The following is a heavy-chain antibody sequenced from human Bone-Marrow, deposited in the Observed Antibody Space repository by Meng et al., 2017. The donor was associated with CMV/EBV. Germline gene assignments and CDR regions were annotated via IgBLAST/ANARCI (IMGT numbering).Heavy chain of an antibody. Sequence: QVQLPRWGAGLLKPSETRSLTCAVYGGSFSGYYWSWIRQPPGKGLEWIGEINHSGSTNYNPSLKSRVTISVDTSKNQFSLKLSSVTAADTAVYYCAREGHNSSGWSRWGQGTLVTVSS. CDR3: AREGHNSSGWSR. V-gene: IGHV4-34*01. CDR2: INHSGST. J-gene: IGHJ4*02. D-gene: IGHD6-19*01. CDR1: GGSFSGYY.